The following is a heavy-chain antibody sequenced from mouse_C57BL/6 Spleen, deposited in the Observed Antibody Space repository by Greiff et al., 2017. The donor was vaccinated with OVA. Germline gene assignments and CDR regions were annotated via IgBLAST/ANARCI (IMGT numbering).Heavy chain of an antibody. J-gene: IGHJ3*01. CDR3: ARGDYYGYPWFAY. CDR1: GYTFTSYW. D-gene: IGHD2-2*01. V-gene: IGHV1-69*01. CDR2: IDPSDSYT. Sequence: VQLQQPGAELVMPGASVKLSCKASGYTFTSYWMHWVKQRPGQGLEWIGEIDPSDSYTNYNQKFKGKSTLTVDKSSSTAYMQLSSLTSEDSAVYYCARGDYYGYPWFAYWGQGTLVTGSA.